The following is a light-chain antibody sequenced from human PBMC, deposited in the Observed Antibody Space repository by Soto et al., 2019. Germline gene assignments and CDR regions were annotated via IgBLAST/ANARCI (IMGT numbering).Light chain of an antibody. J-gene: IGKJ2*01. V-gene: IGKV3-20*01. CDR2: GSS. CDR3: QQYGSLYT. CDR1: QTVPSNY. Sequence: IVLTQSPGTLPLSPGERTTLFCRASQTVPSNYLAWYQHKPGQATRLLIFGSSTRATGIPDRFSGGGSGTDFTLTIGRLEPEDFAVYYCQQYGSLYTFGQGTRLEI.